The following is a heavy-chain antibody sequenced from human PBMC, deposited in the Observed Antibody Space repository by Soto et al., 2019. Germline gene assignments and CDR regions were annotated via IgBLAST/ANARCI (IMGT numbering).Heavy chain of an antibody. V-gene: IGHV3-21*01. J-gene: IGHJ4*02. CDR1: GFTFSSYS. Sequence: PGGSLRLSCAASGFTFSSYSMNWVRQAPGKGLEWVSSISSSSSYIYYADSVKGRFTISRDNAKNSLYLQMNSLRAEDTAVYYCARDPRVSIPPECSGGSCYSDFIEYYFDYWGQGTLVTVSS. CDR2: ISSSSSYI. D-gene: IGHD2-15*01. CDR3: ARDPRVSIPPECSGGSCYSDFIEYYFDY.